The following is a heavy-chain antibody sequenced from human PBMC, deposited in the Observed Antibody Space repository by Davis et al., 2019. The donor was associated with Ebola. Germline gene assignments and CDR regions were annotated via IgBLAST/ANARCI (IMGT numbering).Heavy chain of an antibody. CDR3: ARCEENPDTSMVSCFDS. CDR1: GYTFTSYA. V-gene: IGHV7-4-1*02. D-gene: IGHD5-18*01. J-gene: IGHJ4*02. Sequence: ASVKVSCKASGYTFTSYAMNWVRQAPGQGLEWMGWINTNTGNPTYAQGFTGRFVFSLDTSVSTAYLQISSLKAEDTAVYYCARCEENPDTSMVSCFDSWGQGTLVTVSS. CDR2: INTNTGNP.